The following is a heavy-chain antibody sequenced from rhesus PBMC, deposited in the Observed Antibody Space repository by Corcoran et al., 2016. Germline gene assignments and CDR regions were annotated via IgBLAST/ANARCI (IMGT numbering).Heavy chain of an antibody. CDR3: ARDPSWGYFDY. J-gene: IGHJ4*01. V-gene: IGHV4S12*01. D-gene: IGHD3-34*01. CDR1: GGSISSSNW. Sequence: QVQLQESGPGLVKPSETLSLTCAVSGGSISSSNWWSWIRQHPGKGLEWIGGIYSNSESTNYNPSLKSRVTISKDTSKNQVSLKLSSVTAADTAVYYCARDPSWGYFDYWGQGVLVTVSS. CDR2: IYSNSEST.